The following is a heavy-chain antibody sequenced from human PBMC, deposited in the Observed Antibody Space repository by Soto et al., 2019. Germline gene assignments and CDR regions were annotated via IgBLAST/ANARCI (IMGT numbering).Heavy chain of an antibody. CDR1: GFTFSSYA. CDR3: ATAAVPQVSIVIKSLFYFDY. Sequence: GGSLRLSCAASGFTFSSYAMSWVRQAPGKGLEWVSAINGSGGSTYYADSVKGRFTISRDNSKNTLYLQMNSLRAEDTAVYYCATAAVPQVSIVIKSLFYFDYWGQGTLVTVSS. D-gene: IGHD3-3*01. CDR2: INGSGGST. J-gene: IGHJ4*02. V-gene: IGHV3-23*01.